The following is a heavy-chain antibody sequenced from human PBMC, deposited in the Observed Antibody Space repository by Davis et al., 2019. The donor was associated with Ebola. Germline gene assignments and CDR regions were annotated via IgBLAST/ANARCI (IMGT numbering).Heavy chain of an antibody. D-gene: IGHD4-17*01. J-gene: IGHJ4*02. CDR1: GYTLTSYG. V-gene: IGHV1-18*01. Sequence: ASVKVSCKASGYTLTSYGISWVRQAPGQGLEWMGWISAYNGNTNYAQKLQGRVTMTTDTFTSTAYMELRSLRSNDTAVYYCARDDGLRRPFDYWGQGTLVTVSS. CDR2: ISAYNGNT. CDR3: ARDDGLRRPFDY.